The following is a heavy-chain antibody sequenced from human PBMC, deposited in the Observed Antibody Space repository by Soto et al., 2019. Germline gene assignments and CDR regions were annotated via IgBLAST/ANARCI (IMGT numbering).Heavy chain of an antibody. V-gene: IGHV4-39*01. J-gene: IGHJ3*02. CDR2: IYYSGST. CDR3: AGHMGLLWFGGPLLRPFDI. Sequence: PSETLSLTCTVSGGSISSSSYYWGWIRQPPGKGLEWIGSIYYSGSTYYNPSLKSRVTISVDTSKNQFSLKLSSVTAADTAVHYCAGHMGLLWFGGPLLRPFDIWGQGTMVTVSS. CDR1: GGSISSSSYY. D-gene: IGHD3-10*01.